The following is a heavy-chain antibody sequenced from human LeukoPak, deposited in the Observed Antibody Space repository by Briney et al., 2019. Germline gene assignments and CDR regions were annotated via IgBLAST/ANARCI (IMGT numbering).Heavy chain of an antibody. CDR2: ISSSGSTI. D-gene: IGHD1-26*01. Sequence: GGSLRLSCAASGFTFSSYEMNWVRQAPGKGLEWVSYISSSGSTIYYAESVKGRFTISRDNSKNTLHLQMNSLRAEDTAVYYCAKDRRTTERSGLDYWGQGTLVTVSS. CDR1: GFTFSSYE. CDR3: AKDRRTTERSGLDY. V-gene: IGHV3-48*03. J-gene: IGHJ4*02.